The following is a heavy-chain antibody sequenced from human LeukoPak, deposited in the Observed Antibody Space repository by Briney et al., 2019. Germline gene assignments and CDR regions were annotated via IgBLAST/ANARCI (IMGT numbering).Heavy chain of an antibody. CDR2: ISYDGSKK. D-gene: IGHD2-2*01. CDR1: AFTFSSYG. Sequence: GGCLRLSCAASAFTFSSYGIHWVRQAPGKGLGWVSVISYDGSKKYYADSVNGRFTISRDNSKNTLYLQMNSMRAEDTAVYYCAKAPPAATYYFDYWGQGTLVTVSS. J-gene: IGHJ4*02. V-gene: IGHV3-30*18. CDR3: AKAPPAATYYFDY.